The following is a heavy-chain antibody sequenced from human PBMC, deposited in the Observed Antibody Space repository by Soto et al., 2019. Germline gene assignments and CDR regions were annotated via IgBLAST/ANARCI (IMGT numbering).Heavy chain of an antibody. J-gene: IGHJ4*02. V-gene: IGHV3-33*01. CDR2: IWYDGSNK. CDR1: GFTFSSYG. D-gene: IGHD6-6*01. Sequence: VQLVESGGGVVQPGRSLRLSCAASGFTFSSYGMHWVRQAPGKGLEWVAVIWYDGSNKYYADSVKGRFTISRDNSKNTLYLQMNSLRAEDTAVYYCARDYSSSFCIAYWGQGTLVTVSS. CDR3: ARDYSSSFCIAY.